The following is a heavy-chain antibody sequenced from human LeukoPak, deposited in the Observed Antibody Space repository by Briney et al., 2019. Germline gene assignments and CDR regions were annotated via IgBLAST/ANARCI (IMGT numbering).Heavy chain of an antibody. Sequence: SETLSLTCTVSGGSISSGVYYWTWIRLHPGKGLEWIGYIYHSGSTSYNPSLKSRVSISVDTPKNQFSLNLSSATAADTAVYYCARERPTGWYFDYWGQGTLVTVSS. D-gene: IGHD6-19*01. V-gene: IGHV4-31*03. CDR3: ARERPTGWYFDY. J-gene: IGHJ4*02. CDR1: GGSISSGVYY. CDR2: IYHSGST.